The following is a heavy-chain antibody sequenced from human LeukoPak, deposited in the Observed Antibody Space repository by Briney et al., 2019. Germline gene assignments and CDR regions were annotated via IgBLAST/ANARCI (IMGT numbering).Heavy chain of an antibody. V-gene: IGHV1-18*01. CDR2: INAYNGNR. D-gene: IGHD3-16*01. J-gene: IGHJ4*02. Sequence: GASVNVSCKASGYTFNSYSINWVRQAPGQGLEWMGSINAYNGNRNYAQKVQGRVTMTTDTSTSTAYMELRSLRSDDTALYYCARDGFRGPSDYWGQGTLVTVPP. CDR3: ARDGFRGPSDY. CDR1: GYTFNSYS.